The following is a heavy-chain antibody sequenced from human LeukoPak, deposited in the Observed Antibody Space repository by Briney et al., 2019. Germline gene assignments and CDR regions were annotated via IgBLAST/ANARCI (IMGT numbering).Heavy chain of an antibody. CDR1: GGSISSYY. V-gene: IGHV4-59*12. CDR3: ARLRFSYTHDYYGMDV. J-gene: IGHJ6*02. D-gene: IGHD3-3*01. CDR2: IYYSGST. Sequence: PSETLSLTCTVSGGSISSYYWSWIRQPPGKGLEWIGYIYYSGSTNYSPSLKSRVTMSVDTSKNQFSLKLSSVTAADTAVYYCARLRFSYTHDYYGMDVWGQGTTVTVSS.